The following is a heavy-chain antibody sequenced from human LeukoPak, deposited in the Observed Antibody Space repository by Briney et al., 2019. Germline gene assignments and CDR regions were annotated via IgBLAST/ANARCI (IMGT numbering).Heavy chain of an antibody. D-gene: IGHD3-22*01. J-gene: IGHJ4*02. CDR3: AKDSNPYYYDSSGPYFDY. CDR1: GFTFSSYA. V-gene: IGHV3-30*04. Sequence: GRSLRLSCAASGFTFSSYAMHWVRQAPGKGLEWVAVISYDGSNKYYADSVKGRFTISRDNSKNTLYLQMNSLRAEDTAVYYCAKDSNPYYYDSSGPYFDYWGQGTLVTVSS. CDR2: ISYDGSNK.